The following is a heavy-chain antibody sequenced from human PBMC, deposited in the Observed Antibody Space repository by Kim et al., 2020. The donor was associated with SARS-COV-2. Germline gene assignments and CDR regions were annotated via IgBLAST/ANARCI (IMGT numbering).Heavy chain of an antibody. CDR1: GGSFSGYY. V-gene: IGHV4-34*01. CDR2: INHSGST. J-gene: IGHJ4*02. D-gene: IGHD3-3*01. CDR3: ARGPATLTTIFGVVRGVYFDY. Sequence: SETLSLTCAVYGGSFSGYYWSWIRQPPGKGLEWIEEINHSGSTNYNPSLKSRVTISVDTSKNQFSLKLSSVTAADTAVYYCARGPATLTTIFGVVRGVYFDYWGQGTLVTVSS.